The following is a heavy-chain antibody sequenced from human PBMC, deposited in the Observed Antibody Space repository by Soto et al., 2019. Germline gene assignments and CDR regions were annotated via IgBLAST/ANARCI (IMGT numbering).Heavy chain of an antibody. V-gene: IGHV1-46*01. CDR3: ARGDIVLVPASEGNWFDP. CDR2: INPDAGAT. J-gene: IGHJ5*02. Sequence: QVQLVQSGAEVKKPGASVTVSCKASAYSFTTYHIHWVRQAPGQGLEWMGLINPDAGATNYAQRFQGRLRLTRDTPTSTGYMELRSRTFDDTAVYSCARGDIVLVPASEGNWFDPWGQGTLGTVS. CDR1: AYSFTTYH. D-gene: IGHD2-2*01.